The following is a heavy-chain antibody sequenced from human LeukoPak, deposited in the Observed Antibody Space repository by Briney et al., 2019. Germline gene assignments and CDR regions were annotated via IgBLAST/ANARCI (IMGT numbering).Heavy chain of an antibody. V-gene: IGHV1-2*06. Sequence: ASVKVSCKASGYTFTGCYMHWVRQAPGQGLEWMGRINPNSGGTNYAQKFQGRVTMTRDTSISTAYMELSRLRSDDTAVYYCATFDLSGDIPFDYWGQGTLVTVSS. CDR2: INPNSGGT. CDR3: ATFDLSGDIPFDY. J-gene: IGHJ4*02. CDR1: GYTFTGCY. D-gene: IGHD7-27*01.